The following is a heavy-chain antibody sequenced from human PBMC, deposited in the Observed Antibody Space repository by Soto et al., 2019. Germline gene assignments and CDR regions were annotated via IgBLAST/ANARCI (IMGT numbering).Heavy chain of an antibody. V-gene: IGHV3-48*03. CDR1: GFTFTSYE. CDR2: ISSSGTTK. D-gene: IGHD6-19*01. J-gene: IGHJ4*02. CDR3: ARDRSGWAFDY. Sequence: GGSLRLSCAASGFTFTSYELSWLRQAPGKGLEWVSYISSSGTTKHYADSVKGRFTISRDNAKNSLYLQMNSLRAEDTAVYYCARDRSGWAFDYWGQGTMVTVSS.